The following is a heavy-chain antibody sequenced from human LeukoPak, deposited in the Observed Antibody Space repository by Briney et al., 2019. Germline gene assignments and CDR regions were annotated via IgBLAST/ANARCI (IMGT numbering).Heavy chain of an antibody. J-gene: IGHJ4*02. D-gene: IGHD5-24*01. CDR3: ARPAKPMTTIFIYFDY. CDR1: GGTFTSYA. CDR2: IIPIFGTS. Sequence: SVTVSCTASGGTFTSYAISWVRQAPGQGLEWMGGIIPIFGTSNYAQKFQGRVTITADESTSTAYMELTSLRSEDTAVYYCARPAKPMTTIFIYFDYWGQGTLVTVSS. V-gene: IGHV1-69*13.